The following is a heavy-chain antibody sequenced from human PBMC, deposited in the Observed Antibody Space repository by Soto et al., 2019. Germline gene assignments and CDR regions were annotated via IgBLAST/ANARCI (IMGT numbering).Heavy chain of an antibody. V-gene: IGHV4-34*01. J-gene: IGHJ5*02. Sequence: SETLSLTCAVYCGSFSGYYWSWIRQPPGKGLEWIGEINHSGSTNYSPSLKSRVTISVDTSKNQFSLKLSSVTAADTAVYYCARGREYYDFWSGYYVAENWFDPWGQGTLVTVSS. CDR3: ARGREYYDFWSGYYVAENWFDP. CDR1: CGSFSGYY. D-gene: IGHD3-3*01. CDR2: INHSGST.